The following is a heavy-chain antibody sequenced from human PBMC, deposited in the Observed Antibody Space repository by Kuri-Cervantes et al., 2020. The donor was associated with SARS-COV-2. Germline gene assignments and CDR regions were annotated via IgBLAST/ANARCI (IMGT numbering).Heavy chain of an antibody. V-gene: IGHV3-23*01. Sequence: GESLKISCAASGFTFSSYAMSWVRQAPGKGLEWVSAISGSGGSTYYADSVKGRFTISRDNSKNTLDLQMNSLRVEDTAVYYCTRELSGWDSYYFYYMDVWGKGTTVTGSS. CDR1: GFTFSSYA. J-gene: IGHJ6*03. CDR3: TRELSGWDSYYFYYMDV. D-gene: IGHD6-19*01. CDR2: ISGSGGST.